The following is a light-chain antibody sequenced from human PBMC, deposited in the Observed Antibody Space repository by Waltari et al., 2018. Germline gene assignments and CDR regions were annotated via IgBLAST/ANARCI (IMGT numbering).Light chain of an antibody. CDR2: QDS. Sequence: SYDLTQPPSVSVSPGQTASITCPGDSLRYSSVFWYQQCPGQSPVLVIYQDSKRPSGFPERFSGSNAGNTATLTISGTQAMDEADYYCQAWDNSSVVFGGGTKLTVL. V-gene: IGLV3-1*01. CDR3: QAWDNSSVV. J-gene: IGLJ2*01. CDR1: SLRYSS.